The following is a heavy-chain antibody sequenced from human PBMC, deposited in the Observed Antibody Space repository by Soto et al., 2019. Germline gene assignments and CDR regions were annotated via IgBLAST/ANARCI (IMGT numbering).Heavy chain of an antibody. J-gene: IGHJ4*02. Sequence: SETLSLTCTVSGGSISSSSYYWGWIRQPPGKGLEWIGSIYYSGSTYYNPSLKSRVTISVDTSKNQFSLKLSSVTAADTAVYYCARSYQLLHFFDYWGQGTLVTSPQ. CDR1: GGSISSSSYY. CDR3: ARSYQLLHFFDY. V-gene: IGHV4-39*01. D-gene: IGHD2-2*01. CDR2: IYYSGST.